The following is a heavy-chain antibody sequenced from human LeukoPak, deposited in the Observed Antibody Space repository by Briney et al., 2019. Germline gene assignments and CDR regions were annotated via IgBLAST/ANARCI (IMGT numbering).Heavy chain of an antibody. V-gene: IGHV3-48*02. D-gene: IGHD2-21*01. Sequence: GGSLRLSCAASEFTFSRFSMNWVRQAPGKGLEWVSCISSSSSIIYYANSVKGRFAISRDNVNNSLYLQMTSLRDEDTAVYYCARARNSRGAMDGFDIWGQGTMVTVS. CDR1: EFTFSRFS. J-gene: IGHJ3*02. CDR2: ISSSSSII. CDR3: ARARNSRGAMDGFDI.